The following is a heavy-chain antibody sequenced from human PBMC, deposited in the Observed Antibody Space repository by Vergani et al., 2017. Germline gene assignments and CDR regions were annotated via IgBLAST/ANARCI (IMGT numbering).Heavy chain of an antibody. CDR3: ARWGYYDSSGYYSGYYFDY. Sequence: QVQLQESGPGLVKPSQTLSLTCTVSGGSISSYYWSWIRQPAGKGLEWIGRIYTSGSTNYNPSLKSRVTMSVDTSKNQFSLKLSSVTAADTAVYYCARWGYYDSSGYYSGYYFDYWGQGTLVTVSS. CDR1: GGSISSYY. CDR2: IYTSGST. V-gene: IGHV4-4*07. D-gene: IGHD3-22*01. J-gene: IGHJ4*02.